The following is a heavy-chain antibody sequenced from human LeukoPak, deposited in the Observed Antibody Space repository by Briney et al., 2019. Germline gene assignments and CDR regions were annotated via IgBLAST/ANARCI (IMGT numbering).Heavy chain of an antibody. V-gene: IGHV3-30-3*01. Sequence: GGSLRLSCAASGFTFSSYAMHWVRQAPGKGLEWVAVISYDGSNKYYADSVKGRFTISRDNSKNTLYLQMNSLRAEDTAVYYCARDRDYYGSGRPLDYWGQGTLVTVSS. D-gene: IGHD3-10*01. CDR1: GFTFSSYA. CDR3: ARDRDYYGSGRPLDY. CDR2: ISYDGSNK. J-gene: IGHJ4*02.